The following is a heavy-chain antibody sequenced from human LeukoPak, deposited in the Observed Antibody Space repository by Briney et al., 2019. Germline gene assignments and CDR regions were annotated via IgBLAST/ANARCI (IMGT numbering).Heavy chain of an antibody. D-gene: IGHD3-9*01. Sequence: GPLRLSCSASGFTFSSYAMHWVRQAPGKGLEYVSAISSNGGSTYYADSVKGRFTISRDNSKNTLYLQMSSLRAEDTAVYYCVKPGLGYFDSYYFDYWGQGTLVTVSS. CDR3: VKPGLGYFDSYYFDY. CDR2: ISSNGGST. J-gene: IGHJ4*02. V-gene: IGHV3-64D*06. CDR1: GFTFSSYA.